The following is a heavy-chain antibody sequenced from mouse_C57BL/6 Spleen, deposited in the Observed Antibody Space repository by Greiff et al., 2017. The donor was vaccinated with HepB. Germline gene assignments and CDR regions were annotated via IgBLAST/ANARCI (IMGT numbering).Heavy chain of an antibody. CDR1: GFTFSDYG. Sequence: DVKLVESGGGLVKPGGSLKLSCAASGFTFSDYGMHWVRQAPEKGLEWVAYISSGSSTIYYADTVKGRFTISRDNAKNTLFLQMTSLRSEDTAMYYCARDGYDVDFDYWGQGTTLTVSS. CDR3: ARDGYDVDFDY. V-gene: IGHV5-17*01. J-gene: IGHJ2*01. D-gene: IGHD2-2*01. CDR2: ISSGSSTI.